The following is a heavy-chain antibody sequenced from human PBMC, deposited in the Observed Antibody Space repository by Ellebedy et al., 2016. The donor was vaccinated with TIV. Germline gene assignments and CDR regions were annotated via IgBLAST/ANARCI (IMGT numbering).Heavy chain of an antibody. V-gene: IGHV3-7*04. CDR3: ARPPNRPDCSGGSCYPDAFDI. Sequence: GESLKISCAASGFPFSSYWMSWVRQAPGKGLEWVANIKQDGSEKYYVDSVKGRFTISRDNAKNSLYLQMNSLRAEDTAVYYCARPPNRPDCSGGSCYPDAFDIWGQGTMVTVSS. CDR1: GFPFSSYW. CDR2: IKQDGSEK. J-gene: IGHJ3*02. D-gene: IGHD2-15*01.